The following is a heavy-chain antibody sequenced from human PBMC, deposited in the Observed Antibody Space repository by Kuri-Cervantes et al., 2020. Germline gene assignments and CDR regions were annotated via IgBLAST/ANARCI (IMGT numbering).Heavy chain of an antibody. CDR2: INPSGGST. CDR3: AREESRATYYYDSSGLCFDY. J-gene: IGHJ4*02. Sequence: ASVKVSCKASGYTFITYYIHWVRQAPGQGLEWMGIINPSGGSTSYAQKFQGRVTMTRDTSTSTVYMELSSLRSEDTAVYYCAREESRATYYYDSSGLCFDYWGQGTLVTVSS. V-gene: IGHV1-46*01. CDR1: GYTFITYY. D-gene: IGHD3-22*01.